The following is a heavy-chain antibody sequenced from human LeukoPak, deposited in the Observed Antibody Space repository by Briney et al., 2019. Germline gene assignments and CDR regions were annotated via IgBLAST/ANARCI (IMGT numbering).Heavy chain of an antibody. D-gene: IGHD4-17*01. CDR2: IYHSGST. CDR3: ARDRYGDHTYFDY. V-gene: IGHV4-30-2*01. J-gene: IGHJ4*02. CDR1: GGSISSGGYS. Sequence: PSETLSLTCAVSGGSISSGGYSWSWIRQPPGKGLEWIGYIYHSGSTYYNPSLKSRVTISVDRSKNQFSLKLNSATAADTAVYYCARDRYGDHTYFDYWGQGTLVTVSS.